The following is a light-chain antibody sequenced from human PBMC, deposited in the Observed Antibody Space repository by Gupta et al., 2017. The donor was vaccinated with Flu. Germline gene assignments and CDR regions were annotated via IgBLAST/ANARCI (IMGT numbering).Light chain of an antibody. CDR2: QVS. CDR3: MQGAHWPWA. J-gene: IGKJ1*01. V-gene: IGKV2-30*01. CDR1: QGLVYSDGYTY. Sequence: ISCRSSQGLVYSDGYTYLHWFQQRPGQSPRRLIHQVSYRDSGVPDRFSGSGSGTDFTLKISRVEAEDVGIYCCMQGAHWPWAFGQGTTVEIK.